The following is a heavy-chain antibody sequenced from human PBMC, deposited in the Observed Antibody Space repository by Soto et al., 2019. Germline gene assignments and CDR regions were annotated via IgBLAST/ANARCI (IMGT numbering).Heavy chain of an antibody. Sequence: QVQMVESGGGVVQPGRSLRLSCAASGFTFSSYGMHWVRQAPGKGLEWVAVIWYDGSNKYYADSVKGRFTISRDNSKNTLYLQMNSLRAEDTAVYYCAREGLLVVGYGALVGGAFDIWGQGTMVTVSS. D-gene: IGHD4-17*01. J-gene: IGHJ3*02. V-gene: IGHV3-33*01. CDR2: IWYDGSNK. CDR3: AREGLLVVGYGALVGGAFDI. CDR1: GFTFSSYG.